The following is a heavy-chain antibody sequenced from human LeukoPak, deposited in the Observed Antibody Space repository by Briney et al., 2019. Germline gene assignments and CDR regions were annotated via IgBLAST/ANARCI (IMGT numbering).Heavy chain of an antibody. Sequence: GXXLXXSCXASGXPXSXYXXTXVRQAPGKXLEWVANIKQDGSKKSYVDSVKGRFTISRDNAKNSLYLQMNSLRAEDTAIYYCTRVGYIDEGIDYWGQGTLVTVSS. CDR2: IKQDGSKK. V-gene: IGHV3-7*04. D-gene: IGHD5-24*01. CDR3: TRVGYIDEGIDY. J-gene: IGHJ4*02. CDR1: GXPXSXYX.